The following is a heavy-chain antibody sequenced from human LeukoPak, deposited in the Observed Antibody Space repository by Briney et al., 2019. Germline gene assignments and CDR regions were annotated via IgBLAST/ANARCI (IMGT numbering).Heavy chain of an antibody. V-gene: IGHV4-59*08. CDR3: ARLEDHYYYGVDV. CDR1: GGSFSGYY. Sequence: SETLSLTCAVFGGSFSGYYWTWIRQPPGKGLEWIGYIYYSGSTNYNPSLKSRVTISADTSKNQFSLKLSSVTAADTAVYYCARLEDHYYYGVDVWGQGTTVTVSS. D-gene: IGHD2-15*01. CDR2: IYYSGST. J-gene: IGHJ6*02.